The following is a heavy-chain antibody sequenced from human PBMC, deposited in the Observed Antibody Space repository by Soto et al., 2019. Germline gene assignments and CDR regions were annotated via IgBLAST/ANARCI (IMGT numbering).Heavy chain of an antibody. CDR3: ARDQSAYSVYNHDFHI. J-gene: IGHJ3*02. Sequence: GGSLSLSCAASGFAFNTYTMHWVRQAPGRGLEWVAVIWYDANFKFYADSVKGRFTISRDNSNNTLYLQMSSLRVDDTAVYYCARDQSAYSVYNHDFHIWGQGTMVTVSS. V-gene: IGHV3-33*01. CDR2: IWYDANFK. D-gene: IGHD5-12*01. CDR1: GFAFNTYT.